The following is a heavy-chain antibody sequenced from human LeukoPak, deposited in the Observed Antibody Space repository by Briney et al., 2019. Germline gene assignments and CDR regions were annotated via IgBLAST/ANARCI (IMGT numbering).Heavy chain of an antibody. Sequence: SETLSLTCTVSGGSISSYYWSWIRQSPGKGLEWIGYIYYSGSTNYNPSLKSRVTISVDTSKNQFSLKLSSVTAADTAVYYCARESFGAYYDFWSGYGILDYWGQGTLVTVSS. CDR2: IYYSGST. CDR1: GGSISSYY. V-gene: IGHV4-59*01. CDR3: ARESFGAYYDFWSGYGILDY. J-gene: IGHJ4*02. D-gene: IGHD3-3*01.